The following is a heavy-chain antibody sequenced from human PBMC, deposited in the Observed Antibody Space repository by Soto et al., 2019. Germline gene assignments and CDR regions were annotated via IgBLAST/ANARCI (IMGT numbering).Heavy chain of an antibody. D-gene: IGHD2-15*01. CDR2: TNDRGST. V-gene: IGHV4-34*01. Sequence: LSETPSLTCAVNDGALGGDYWRWIRQSPGKGLEWLGETNDRGSTKYNPSVESRVTISLATSTNQLSLRVTSMTAADRAVYYCARAARRRTLGMKGYYLDSWGQGTLVTVS. CDR3: ARAARRRTLGMKGYYLDS. CDR1: DGALGGDY. J-gene: IGHJ5*01.